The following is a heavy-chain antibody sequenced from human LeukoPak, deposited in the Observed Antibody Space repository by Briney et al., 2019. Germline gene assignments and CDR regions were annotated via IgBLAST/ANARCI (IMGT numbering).Heavy chain of an antibody. CDR2: ISAYNGDT. CDR3: ARDRELWFGERPRGGWFDP. CDR1: GYTFTSYG. J-gene: IGHJ5*02. V-gene: IGHV1-18*01. D-gene: IGHD3-10*01. Sequence: ASVKVSCKASGYTFTSYGIIRVRQAPGQGLEWMGWISAYNGDTNYAQKIQGRVTMTTDTSTSTAYMELRSLRSDDTAVYYCARDRELWFGERPRGGWFDPWGQGTLVTVSS.